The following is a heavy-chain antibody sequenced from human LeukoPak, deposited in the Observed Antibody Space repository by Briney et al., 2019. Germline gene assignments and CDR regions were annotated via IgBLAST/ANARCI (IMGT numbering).Heavy chain of an antibody. CDR1: GFTFSSYA. D-gene: IGHD2-2*01. CDR2: ISYDGSNK. J-gene: IGHJ2*01. CDR3: ARDGCSSTSCYFWYFDL. V-gene: IGHV3-30*04. Sequence: GRSLRLSCAASGFTFSSYAMHWVRQAPGKGLEGVAVISYDGSNKYYADSVKGRFTISRDNSKNTLYLQMNSLRAEDTAVYYCARDGCSSTSCYFWYFDLWGRGTLVTVSS.